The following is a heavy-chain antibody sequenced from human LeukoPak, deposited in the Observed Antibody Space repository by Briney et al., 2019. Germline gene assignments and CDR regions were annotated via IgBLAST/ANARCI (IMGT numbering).Heavy chain of an antibody. CDR1: GYTFTGYY. V-gene: IGHV1-2*02. J-gene: IGHJ6*02. D-gene: IGHD2-2*01. CDR2: INPNSGGT. Sequence: ASVKVSCKASGYTFTGYYTHWVRQAPGQGLEWMGWINPNSGGTNYAQKFQGRVTMTRDTSISTAYMELSRLRSDDTAVYYCARATTYCSSTSCRYYYYGMDVWGQGTTVTVSS. CDR3: ARATTYCSSTSCRYYYYGMDV.